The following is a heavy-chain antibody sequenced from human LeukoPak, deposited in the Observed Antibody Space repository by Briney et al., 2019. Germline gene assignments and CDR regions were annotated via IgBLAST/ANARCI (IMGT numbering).Heavy chain of an antibody. V-gene: IGHV4-39*07. CDR3: ARWDDSAWAFGS. CDR1: GGSISSSSYY. J-gene: IGHJ4*02. D-gene: IGHD6-19*01. Sequence: SETLSLTCTVSGGSISSSSYYWGWIRQPPGKGLEWIGSIYYSGSTYYNPSLKSRVTISVDTSKNQLSLKLASVTAADTAVYFCARWDDSAWAFGSWGPGTLVTVSS. CDR2: IYYSGST.